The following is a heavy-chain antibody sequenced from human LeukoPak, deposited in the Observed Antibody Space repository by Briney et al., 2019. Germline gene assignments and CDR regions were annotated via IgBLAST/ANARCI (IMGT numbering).Heavy chain of an antibody. CDR2: ISAYNGNT. CDR3: ARGRRQLERQMYWFDP. J-gene: IGHJ5*02. CDR1: GYTFTSYG. Sequence: ASVKVSCKASGYTFTSYGISWVRQAPGQGLEWMGWISAYNGNTNYAQKLQGRVTMTTDTSTSTAYMELRSLRSDDTAVYYCARGRRQLERQMYWFDPWVQGTLVTVSS. D-gene: IGHD1-1*01. V-gene: IGHV1-18*01.